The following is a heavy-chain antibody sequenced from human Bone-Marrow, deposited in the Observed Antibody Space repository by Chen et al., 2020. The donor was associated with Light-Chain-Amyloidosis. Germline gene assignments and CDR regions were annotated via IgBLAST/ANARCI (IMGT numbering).Heavy chain of an antibody. CDR3: TYRIAAAAPNYGMDV. V-gene: IGHV3-73*02. CDR1: GFTFSGSA. Sequence: EVQLVESGGGLVQPGGSLKLSCAASGFTFSGSAMHWVRQASGKGLEWVGRIRSKANSYATAYAASVKGRFTISRDDSKNTAYLQMNSLKTEDTAVYYCTYRIAAAAPNYGMDVWGQGTTVTVSS. CDR2: IRSKANSYAT. J-gene: IGHJ6*02. D-gene: IGHD6-13*01.